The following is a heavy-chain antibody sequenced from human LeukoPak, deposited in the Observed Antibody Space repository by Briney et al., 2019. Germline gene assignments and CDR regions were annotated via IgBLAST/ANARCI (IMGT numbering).Heavy chain of an antibody. CDR1: GFTFSSYA. CDR2: ISGSGGST. J-gene: IGHJ4*02. CDR3: AKLPQRPYYYDSNGYSAIDY. D-gene: IGHD3-22*01. V-gene: IGHV3-23*01. Sequence: RPGGSLRLSCAASGFTFSSYAMSWVRQAPGKGLEWVSAISGSGGSTYYADSVKGRFTISRDNSKNTLYLQMNSLRAEDTAVYYCAKLPQRPYYYDSNGYSAIDYWGQGTLVTVSS.